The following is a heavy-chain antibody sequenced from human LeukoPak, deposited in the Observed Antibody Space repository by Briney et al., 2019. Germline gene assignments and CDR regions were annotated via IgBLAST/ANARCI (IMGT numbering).Heavy chain of an antibody. V-gene: IGHV4-61*01. CDR3: AGSAIINWFDP. CDR1: GGSVSSGSYY. CDR2: IYYSGST. Sequence: SGTLSLTCTVSGGSVSSGSYYWSWIRQPPGKGLEWIGYIYYSGSTNYNPSLKSRITISVDTSRNQFSLKLSSVTAADTAVYYCAGSAIINWFDPWGQGTLVTVSS. J-gene: IGHJ5*02. D-gene: IGHD2-2*01.